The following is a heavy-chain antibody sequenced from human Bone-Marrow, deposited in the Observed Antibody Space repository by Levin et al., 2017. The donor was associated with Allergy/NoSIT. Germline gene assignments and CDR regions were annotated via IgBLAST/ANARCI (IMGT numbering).Heavy chain of an antibody. Sequence: GESLKISCKSSGDTFVNFPMTWVRQSPGQGPEWLGWISTYNGNTKFGRHVRGRLTLTTDTSTSTVYLELRNVTVDDTALYYCARLRHPNWFDPWGPGTLVTVSP. CDR2: ISTYNGNT. D-gene: IGHD2-8*01. J-gene: IGHJ5*02. CDR3: ARLRHPNWFDP. V-gene: IGHV1-18*01. CDR1: GDTFVNFP.